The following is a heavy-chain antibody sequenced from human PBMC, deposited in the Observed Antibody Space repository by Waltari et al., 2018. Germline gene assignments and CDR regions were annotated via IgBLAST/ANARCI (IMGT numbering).Heavy chain of an antibody. D-gene: IGHD4-17*01. J-gene: IGHJ4*02. CDR2: IIPIFGTA. CDR1: GGTFSSYA. CDR3: ARGLYGEYGADY. V-gene: IGHV1-69*01. Sequence: QVQLVQSGAEVKKPGSSVKVSCKASGGTFSSYAISWVRQAPGQGLEWMGGIIPIFGTANYPKKVKGRVTITAEESPSTAYMELSSLRSEDTAVYYCARGLYGEYGADYRGQGTLVTVSS.